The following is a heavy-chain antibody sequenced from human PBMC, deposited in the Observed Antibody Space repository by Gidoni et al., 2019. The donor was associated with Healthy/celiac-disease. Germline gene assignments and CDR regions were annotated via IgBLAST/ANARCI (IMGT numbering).Heavy chain of an antibody. CDR1: GGSISRSSYY. D-gene: IGHD1-26*01. V-gene: IGHV4-39*01. J-gene: IGHJ5*02. CDR2: IYYSGST. CDR3: ARHAEWELYDWFDP. Sequence: QLQLQESGPGLVKPSETLSLTCTVSGGSISRSSYYWGWIRQPPGKGLEWIGSIYYSGSTYYNPSLKSRVTISVDTSKNQFSLKLSSVTAADTAVYYCARHAEWELYDWFDPWGQGTLVTVSS.